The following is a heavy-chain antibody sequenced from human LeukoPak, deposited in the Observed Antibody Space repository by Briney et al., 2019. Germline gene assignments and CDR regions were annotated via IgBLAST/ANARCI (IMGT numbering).Heavy chain of an antibody. CDR3: AKDGSAATATDIDY. CDR1: GFTFSSYG. D-gene: IGHD6-25*01. Sequence: GGSLRLSCAASGFTFSSYGMHWVRQAPGKGLEWVAVISYDGSNKYYADSVKGRFTISRDNSKNTLYLQMNSLRAEDTAVYYCAKDGSAATATDIDYWGQGTLVTVSS. CDR2: ISYDGSNK. J-gene: IGHJ4*02. V-gene: IGHV3-30*18.